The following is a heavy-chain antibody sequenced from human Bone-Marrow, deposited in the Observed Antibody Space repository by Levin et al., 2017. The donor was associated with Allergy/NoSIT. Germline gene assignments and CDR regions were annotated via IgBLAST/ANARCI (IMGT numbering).Heavy chain of an antibody. V-gene: IGHV3-30-3*01. CDR3: ASDQNYDDDYHDAFDI. Sequence: GGSLRLSCAASGFNFFTYAMHWVRRAPGKGLEWVAVISYDGIDQFYADSAKGRFIISRDNAKNTLFLQMHSLRPEDTAVYFCASDQNYDDDYHDAFDIWGQGRVVTVSS. CDR1: GFNFFTYA. CDR2: ISYDGIDQ. J-gene: IGHJ3*02. D-gene: IGHD3-16*01.